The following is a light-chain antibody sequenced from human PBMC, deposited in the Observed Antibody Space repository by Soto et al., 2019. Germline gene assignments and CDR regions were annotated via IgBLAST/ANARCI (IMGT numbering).Light chain of an antibody. CDR2: DAS. CDR3: QQYDDLPFT. V-gene: IGKV1-33*01. CDR1: QDISKY. J-gene: IGKJ3*01. Sequence: DIQMTQSPSSLSASVGDRVTITCQASQDISKYLNWYQQKPGKAPKLLIYDASNLETGVPSRFSGSGSGTDLTFTISSLQAEDIATYYCQQYDDLPFTFGPGTKVDIK.